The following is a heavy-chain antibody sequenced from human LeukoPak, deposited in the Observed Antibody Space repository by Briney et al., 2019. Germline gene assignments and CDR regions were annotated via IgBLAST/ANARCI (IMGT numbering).Heavy chain of an antibody. CDR3: ARVLKRVPKKGAFDI. V-gene: IGHV4-4*07. CDR1: GGSISSYY. CDR2: IYTSGST. Sequence: SETLSLTCTVSGGSISSYYWSWIRQPAGKGLEWIGRIYTSGSTNYNPSLKSRVTMSVDTSKNQFSLKLSSVTAADTAVYYCARVLKRVPKKGAFDIWGQGTMVTVSS. D-gene: IGHD1-1*01. J-gene: IGHJ3*02.